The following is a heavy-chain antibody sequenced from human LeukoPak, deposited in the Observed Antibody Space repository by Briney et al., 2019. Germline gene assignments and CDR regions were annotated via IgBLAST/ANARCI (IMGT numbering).Heavy chain of an antibody. Sequence: GGSLRLSCAASGFTFSSYSMNWVRQAPGKGLEWVSYISSSSSTIYYADSVKGRFTISRDNAKNSLYLQMNSLRAEDTAVYYCARGYDYGGKRGYYFDYWGQGTLVTVSS. CDR3: ARGYDYGGKRGYYFDY. D-gene: IGHD4-23*01. CDR1: GFTFSSYS. CDR2: ISSSSSTI. J-gene: IGHJ4*02. V-gene: IGHV3-48*01.